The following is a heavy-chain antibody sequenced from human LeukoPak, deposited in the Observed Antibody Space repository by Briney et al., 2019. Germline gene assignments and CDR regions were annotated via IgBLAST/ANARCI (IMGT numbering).Heavy chain of an antibody. D-gene: IGHD5-12*01. Sequence: SVKVSCKASGGTFSSYAISWVRQAPGQGLEWMGRIIPILGIANYAQKLQGRVTMTTDTSTSTAYMELRSLRSDDTAVYYCARDEGRLRPGPDYWGQGTLVTVSS. CDR2: IIPILGIA. V-gene: IGHV1-69*04. CDR1: GGTFSSYA. J-gene: IGHJ4*02. CDR3: ARDEGRLRPGPDY.